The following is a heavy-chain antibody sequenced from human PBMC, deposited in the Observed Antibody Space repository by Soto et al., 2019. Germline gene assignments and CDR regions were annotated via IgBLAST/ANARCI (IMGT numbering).Heavy chain of an antibody. J-gene: IGHJ4*02. V-gene: IGHV3-33*01. CDR2: IWNDGSKK. CDR1: GFTFRTFG. Sequence: QVLLVETGGGVVQPGRSLRLSCAASGFTFRTFGMHWVRQAPGKGPEWLSVIWNDGSKKFYADSVRGRFTISRDNSNNTLYLQMDSLRPEDPAVYYCVTGNQNFFDYWGQGTLVIVSS. CDR3: VTGNQNFFDY. D-gene: IGHD1-1*01.